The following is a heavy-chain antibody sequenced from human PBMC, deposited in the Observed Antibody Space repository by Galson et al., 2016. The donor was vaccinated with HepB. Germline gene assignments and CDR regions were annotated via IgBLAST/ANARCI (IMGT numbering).Heavy chain of an antibody. J-gene: IGHJ2*01. Sequence: SLRLSCAASGFTFTTHTMNWVRQAPGKGLESTSYISTNGAAIHYADSVKGRFTVSRDNARNSLYLQMNGLRAEDTAVYYCARAQFSSGSYWFFDLWGRGTLVTVSS. CDR3: ARAQFSSGSYWFFDL. V-gene: IGHV3-48*01. CDR2: ISTNGAAI. D-gene: IGHD5-18*01. CDR1: GFTFTTHT.